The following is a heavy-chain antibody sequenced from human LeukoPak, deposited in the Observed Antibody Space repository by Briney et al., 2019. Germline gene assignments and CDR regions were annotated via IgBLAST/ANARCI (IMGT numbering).Heavy chain of an antibody. Sequence: ASVKVSCKASGYTFTGYYIHWVRQAPGQGLEWMGWINPNSGGTNYAQKFQGRVTMTRDTSISTAYMELSRLRSDDTAVYYCARDLSARDQAVDYWGQGTLVTVSS. V-gene: IGHV1-2*02. J-gene: IGHJ4*02. CDR2: INPNSGGT. CDR1: GYTFTGYY. D-gene: IGHD2/OR15-2a*01. CDR3: ARDLSARDQAVDY.